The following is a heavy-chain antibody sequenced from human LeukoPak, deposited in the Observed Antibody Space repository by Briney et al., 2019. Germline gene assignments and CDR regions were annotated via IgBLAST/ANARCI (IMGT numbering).Heavy chain of an antibody. Sequence: PGGSLRLSCAASGFSFGGSWMSWLRQAPGKGLEWVANIEQDEREIFYADSVKGRFTIFRDNAKNSLYLQMNSLRAEDTAVYYCARVVKLDYYDSSGYRYFDYWGQGTLVTVSS. CDR1: GFSFGGSW. D-gene: IGHD3-22*01. CDR3: ARVVKLDYYDSSGYRYFDY. J-gene: IGHJ4*02. V-gene: IGHV3-7*01. CDR2: IEQDEREI.